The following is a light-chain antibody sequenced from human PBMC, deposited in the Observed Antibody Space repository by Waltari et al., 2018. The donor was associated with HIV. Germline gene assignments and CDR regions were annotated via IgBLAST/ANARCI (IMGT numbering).Light chain of an antibody. CDR1: HSLSSS. CDR2: KAS. CDR3: QQYLTFSRT. Sequence: DIQMTQSPPTLSASVGDRVTITCRASHSLSSSLAWYQQKPGKAPNLLIFKASSLQNGVPPRFSGSGSGTDFTLTISGLQPDDFATYYCQQYLTFSRTFGQGTQV. J-gene: IGKJ1*01. V-gene: IGKV1-5*03.